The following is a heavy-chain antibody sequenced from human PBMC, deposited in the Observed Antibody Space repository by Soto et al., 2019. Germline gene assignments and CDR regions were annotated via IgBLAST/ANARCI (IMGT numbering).Heavy chain of an antibody. Sequence: SLSCAASGFTFSSYAMHWVRQAPGKGLEWVAVISYDGSNKYYADSVKGRFTISRDNSKNTLYLQMNSLRAEDTAVYYCARGKPYSYGTGDFDYWGQGTLVTVSS. D-gene: IGHD5-18*01. CDR2: ISYDGSNK. CDR3: ARGKPYSYGTGDFDY. J-gene: IGHJ4*02. CDR1: GFTFSSYA. V-gene: IGHV3-30-3*01.